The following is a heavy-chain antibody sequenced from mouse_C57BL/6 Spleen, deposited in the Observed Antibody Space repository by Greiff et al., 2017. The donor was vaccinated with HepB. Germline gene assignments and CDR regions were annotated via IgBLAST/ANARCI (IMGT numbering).Heavy chain of an antibody. V-gene: IGHV1-39*01. CDR3: ARGAGSYWYFDV. Sequence: EVKLMESGPELVKPGASVKISCKASGYSFTDYNMNWVKQSNGKSLEWIGVINPNYGTTSYNQKFKGKATLTVDQSSSTAYMQLNSLTSEDSAVYDCARGAGSYWYFDVWGTGTTVTVSS. CDR2: INPNYGTT. CDR1: GYSFTDYN. D-gene: IGHD4-1*01. J-gene: IGHJ1*03.